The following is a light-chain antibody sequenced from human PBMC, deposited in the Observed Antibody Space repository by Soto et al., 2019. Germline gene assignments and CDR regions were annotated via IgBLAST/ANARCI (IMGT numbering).Light chain of an antibody. V-gene: IGKV1-39*01. CDR1: QSISAY. CDR2: AAS. J-gene: IGKJ4*01. Sequence: DIQMTQSPSSLSASVGDIVTITCRASQSISAYLNWYQQKPGKAPKLLIYAASSLQSGVPSRFSGSGSGTDFTLTISSLQPEYFATYYCQQSYNTPPIFGGGTKVEIK. CDR3: QQSYNTPPI.